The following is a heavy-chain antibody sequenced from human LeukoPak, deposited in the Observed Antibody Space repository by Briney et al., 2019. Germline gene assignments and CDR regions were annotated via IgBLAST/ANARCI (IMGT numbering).Heavy chain of an antibody. CDR3: ARGRDIWSGYVAFDI. D-gene: IGHD3-3*01. Sequence: ASVKVSCKASGYTFTSYDINWVRQSTGQGLEWMGWMNPNSGYTGYAQRFQGRVTITRNTSISTAYMELCSLRSEDTAVYYCARGRDIWSGYVAFDIWGQGTVVTVSS. CDR1: GYTFTSYD. CDR2: MNPNSGYT. J-gene: IGHJ3*02. V-gene: IGHV1-8*03.